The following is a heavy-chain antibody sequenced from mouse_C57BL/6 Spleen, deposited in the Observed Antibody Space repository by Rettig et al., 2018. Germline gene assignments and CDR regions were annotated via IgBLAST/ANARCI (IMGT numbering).Heavy chain of an antibody. CDR3: ARFDYDGFAY. V-gene: IGHV1-52*01. CDR2: IDPSDSET. D-gene: IGHD2-4*01. CDR1: GYTFTSYW. Sequence: PGSSVKLSCKASGYTFTSYWMHWVKQRPIQGLEWIGNIDPSDSETHYNQKFKDKATLTVDKSSSTAYMQLSSLTSEDSAVYYCARFDYDGFAYWGQGTLVTVSA. J-gene: IGHJ3*01.